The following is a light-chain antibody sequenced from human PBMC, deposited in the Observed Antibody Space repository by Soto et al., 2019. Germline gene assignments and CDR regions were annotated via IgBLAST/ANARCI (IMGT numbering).Light chain of an antibody. V-gene: IGKV1-39*01. J-gene: IGKJ1*01. CDR3: QQSYSSPWT. Sequence: DIRMTQSPSSLSASVGDRVTITCRASQSISSYLNWYQHKPGRAPKVLIYVASSLQSGVPSRFSGGGSGTDFTLTISSLQPEDFATYYCQQSYSSPWTFGQGTKVEIK. CDR1: QSISSY. CDR2: VAS.